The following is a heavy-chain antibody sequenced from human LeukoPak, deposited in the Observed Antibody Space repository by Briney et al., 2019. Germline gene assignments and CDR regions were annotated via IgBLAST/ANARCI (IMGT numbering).Heavy chain of an antibody. V-gene: IGHV1-46*01. D-gene: IGHD2-15*01. CDR1: GYTFTRYY. Sequence: GASVKVSCKASGYTFTRYYMHWVRQAPGQGLEWMGIINPSGGNTNYAQKFQGRVTITADKSTSTAYMELSSLRSEDTAVYYCATPRSVVAATPGSFDYWGQGTLVTVSS. CDR2: INPSGGNT. CDR3: ATPRSVVAATPGSFDY. J-gene: IGHJ4*02.